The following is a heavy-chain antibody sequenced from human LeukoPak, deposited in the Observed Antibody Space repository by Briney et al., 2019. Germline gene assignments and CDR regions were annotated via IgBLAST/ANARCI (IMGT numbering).Heavy chain of an antibody. V-gene: IGHV1-69*13. D-gene: IGHD4-17*01. Sequence: SVKVSCKASGGTFSSYAISWVRQAPGQGLEWMGGIIPIFGTANYAQKFQGRVTITADESTSTAYMELSSLRSGDTAVYYCARDPKPTVTTFNWFDPWGQGTLVTVSS. CDR3: ARDPKPTVTTFNWFDP. CDR1: GGTFSSYA. J-gene: IGHJ5*02. CDR2: IIPIFGTA.